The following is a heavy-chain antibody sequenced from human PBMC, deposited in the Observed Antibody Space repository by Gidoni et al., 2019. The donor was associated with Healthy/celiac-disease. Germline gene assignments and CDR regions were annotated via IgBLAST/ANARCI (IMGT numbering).Heavy chain of an antibody. CDR1: GVSISSSSYY. CDR2: IYYSGST. J-gene: IGHJ4*02. CDR3: ARDPLGIAVAGNFDY. D-gene: IGHD6-19*01. V-gene: IGHV4-39*07. Sequence: QLQLQESGPGLVKPSETLSLTCTVSGVSISSSSYYWGWIRQPPGKGLEWIGSIYYSGSTYYNPSLKSRVTISVDTSKNQFSLKLSSVTAADTAVYYCARDPLGIAVAGNFDYWGQGTLVTVSS.